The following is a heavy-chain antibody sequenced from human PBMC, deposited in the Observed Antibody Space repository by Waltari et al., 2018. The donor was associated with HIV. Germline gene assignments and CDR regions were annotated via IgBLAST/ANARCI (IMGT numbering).Heavy chain of an antibody. Sequence: QLQLQESGPGLVKPSATLSLTCTVSGRSISRSSYYWGWIRQPPGKGLELIGSIYYSGSTYDNPSLKSRVTISVDTSKNQFSLKLSSVTAADTAVYYCATELSRSGWPLYDYYYYGMDVWGQGTTVTVSS. D-gene: IGHD6-19*01. CDR1: GRSISRSSYY. CDR3: ATELSRSGWPLYDYYYYGMDV. CDR2: IYYSGST. V-gene: IGHV4-39*01. J-gene: IGHJ6*02.